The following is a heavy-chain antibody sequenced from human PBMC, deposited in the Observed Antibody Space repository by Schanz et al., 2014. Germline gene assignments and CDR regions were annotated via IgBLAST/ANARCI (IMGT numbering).Heavy chain of an antibody. CDR2: ISPSSSYI. CDR1: GFTFSSYN. CDR3: AKGAVEMSTGLGGS. D-gene: IGHD3-16*01. J-gene: IGHJ5*02. Sequence: EVQLVESGGGLVRPGDSLRLSCAASGFTFSSYNINWVRQAPGKGLEYISSISPSSSYIYYADSVKGRFTISRDNSKNSLYLQMNSLRTEDTALYYCAKGAVEMSTGLGGSWGQGTLVTVSS. V-gene: IGHV3-21*02.